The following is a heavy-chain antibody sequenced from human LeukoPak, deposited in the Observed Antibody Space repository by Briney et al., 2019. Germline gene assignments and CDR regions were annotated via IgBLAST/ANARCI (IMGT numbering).Heavy chain of an antibody. J-gene: IGHJ4*02. CDR3: ARGPTVSSTWDY. CDR1: GFTVSSAY. CDR2: IYGGDNR. D-gene: IGHD2-2*01. V-gene: IGHV3-53*01. Sequence: GGSLRLSCAASGFTVSSAYVSWVRQAPGKGLEWVSSIYGGDNREYSDSVKGRSTISRDDSKNTVSLQMSSLRVEDTAVYYCARGPTVSSTWDYWGQGTLVTVSP.